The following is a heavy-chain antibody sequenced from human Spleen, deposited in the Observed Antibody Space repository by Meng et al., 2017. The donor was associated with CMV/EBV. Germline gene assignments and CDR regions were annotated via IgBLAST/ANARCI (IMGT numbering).Heavy chain of an antibody. CDR1: GFTFSSHA. CDR2: ITSGGSVR. Sequence: GESLKISCAASGFTFSSHAMNWVRQAPGKGLEWVAYITSGGSVRYYADFVKGRFTVSRENAWNSLFLQMNSLRAEDTAEYYCTSSTSHVDTAMVTDHGMDVWGQGTTVTVSS. D-gene: IGHD5-18*01. CDR3: TSSTSHVDTAMVTDHGMDV. V-gene: IGHV3-48*01. J-gene: IGHJ6*02.